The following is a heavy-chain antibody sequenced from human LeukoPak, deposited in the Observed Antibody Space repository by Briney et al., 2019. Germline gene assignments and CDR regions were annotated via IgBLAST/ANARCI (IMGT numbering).Heavy chain of an antibody. CDR2: IYYGGST. J-gene: IGHJ5*02. Sequence: PSETLSLACAVCGGSFSGYYWSWIRQPPGKGLEWLGSIYYGGSTYYNPSLKSRVTISVDTSMNQFSLKLSFVTTADMAVYYCARALGYCSGGSCTRGYNWFDPWGQGTLVTVPS. D-gene: IGHD2-15*01. CDR3: ARALGYCSGGSCTRGYNWFDP. CDR1: GGSFSGYY. V-gene: IGHV4-34*01.